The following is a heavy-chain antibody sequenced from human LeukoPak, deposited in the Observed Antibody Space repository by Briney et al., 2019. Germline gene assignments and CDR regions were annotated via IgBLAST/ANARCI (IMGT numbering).Heavy chain of an antibody. CDR3: ASSIVYCSSTSCYFN. V-gene: IGHV1-2*02. D-gene: IGHD2-2*01. CDR1: GYTFTGYF. CDR2: INPNSGGT. Sequence: GTVKVSCKASGYTFTGYFMHWVRQAPGQGLEWMGWINPNSGGTNYAQKFQGRVTMTRDTSISTAYMELSRLRSDDTAVYYCASSIVYCSSTSCYFNWGQGTLVTASS. J-gene: IGHJ4*02.